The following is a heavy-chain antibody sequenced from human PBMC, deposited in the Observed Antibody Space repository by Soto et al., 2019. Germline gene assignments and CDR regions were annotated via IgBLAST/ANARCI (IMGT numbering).Heavy chain of an antibody. D-gene: IGHD1-26*01. J-gene: IGHJ6*02. CDR2: IKNKSNGGTT. CDR3: TADDETGVGATLFYYYGMDV. CDR1: GFTFGNAW. V-gene: IGHV3-15*07. Sequence: PGGSLRLSCAASGFTFGNAWMNWVRQAPGRGLEWVGRIKNKSNGGTTDYAAPVKGRFTISRDDSKSTLYLQMNSLRTEDTAIYYCTADDETGVGATLFYYYGMDVWGPGTMVTV.